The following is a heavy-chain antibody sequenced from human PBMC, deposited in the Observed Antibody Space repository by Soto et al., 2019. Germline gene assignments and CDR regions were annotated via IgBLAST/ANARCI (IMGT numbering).Heavy chain of an antibody. CDR2: IYYTGST. CDR3: ARGGFQLLPDY. CDR1: GGSISNDNYS. Sequence: SETLSLTCTDSGGSISNDNYSWSWIRQSRGKGLEWIGYIYYTGSTYYNPSLKSRVTISIDRSKNQFSLKLTSVTVADSAVYYCARGGFQLLPDYWGQGSLVTVSS. V-gene: IGHV4-30-2*06. D-gene: IGHD2-21*01. J-gene: IGHJ4*02.